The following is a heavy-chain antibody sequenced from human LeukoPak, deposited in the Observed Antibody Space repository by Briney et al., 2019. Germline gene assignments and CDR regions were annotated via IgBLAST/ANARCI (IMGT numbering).Heavy chain of an antibody. V-gene: IGHV4-31*03. D-gene: IGHD2-15*01. CDR2: IYYSGST. Sequence: SETLSLTCTVSGGSISSGGSYRSWIRQHPGKGLEWIGYIYYSGSTYYNPSLKSRVTISVDTSKNQFSLKLSSVTAADTAVYYCARAVVTQTYYGDYWGQGTLVTVSS. CDR1: GGSISSGGSY. J-gene: IGHJ4*02. CDR3: ARAVVTQTYYGDY.